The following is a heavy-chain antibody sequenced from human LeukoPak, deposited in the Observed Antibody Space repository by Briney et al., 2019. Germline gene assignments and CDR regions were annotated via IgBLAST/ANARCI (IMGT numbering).Heavy chain of an antibody. CDR1: GFTFSNYA. CDR3: ARRIGYGDYVSNWFDP. V-gene: IGHV3-30*04. CDR2: ISYDGRNE. D-gene: IGHD4-17*01. Sequence: GGSLRLSCAASGFTFSNYAMHWVRQAPGKGLDWVAVISYDGRNEFYADSVKGRFTISRDTSKNTLYLQMNSLRAEDTAVYYCARRIGYGDYVSNWFDPWGQGTLVTVSS. J-gene: IGHJ5*02.